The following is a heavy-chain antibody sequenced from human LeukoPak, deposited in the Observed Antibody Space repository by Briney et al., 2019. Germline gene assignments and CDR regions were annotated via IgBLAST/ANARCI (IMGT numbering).Heavy chain of an antibody. CDR2: INPNSGGT. CDR3: ARTGRITIFGVVNFDY. V-gene: IGHV1-2*02. CDR1: GYTFTGYY. J-gene: IGHJ4*02. Sequence: ASVKVSCKASGYTFTGYYMHWVRQAPGQGLEWMGWINPNSGGTNYAQKFHGRVTMTRDTSISTAYMELSRLRSDDTAVYYCARTGRITIFGVVNFDYWGQGTLVTVSS. D-gene: IGHD3-3*01.